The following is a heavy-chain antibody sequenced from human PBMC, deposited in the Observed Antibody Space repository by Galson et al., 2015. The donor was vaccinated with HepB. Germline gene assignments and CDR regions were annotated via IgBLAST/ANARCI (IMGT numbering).Heavy chain of an antibody. CDR1: GFTFSSYE. J-gene: IGHJ4*02. CDR2: ISSSGSTI. Sequence: SPRLSCAASGFTFSSYEMNWVRQAPGKGLEWVSYISSSGSTIYYADSVKGRFTISRDNAKNSLYLHMNSLRAEDTAVYYCAPLGSYYDFWSGGVVDYWGQGTLVTVSS. CDR3: APLGSYYDFWSGGVVDY. D-gene: IGHD3-3*01. V-gene: IGHV3-48*03.